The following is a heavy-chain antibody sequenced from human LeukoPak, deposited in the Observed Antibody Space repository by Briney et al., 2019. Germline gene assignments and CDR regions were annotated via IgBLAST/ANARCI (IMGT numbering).Heavy chain of an antibody. J-gene: IGHJ4*02. Sequence: SETLSLTCTVSDGSISSSSYYWGWIRQPPGKGLEWVGSIYYTGSTYYNPSLKSRVTISVDTSMHQFSLKLRSVAAADTAVYYCARHGVAARPPYFDYWGQGTLVTVSS. D-gene: IGHD6-6*01. CDR1: DGSISSSSYY. V-gene: IGHV4-39*01. CDR2: IYYTGST. CDR3: ARHGVAARPPYFDY.